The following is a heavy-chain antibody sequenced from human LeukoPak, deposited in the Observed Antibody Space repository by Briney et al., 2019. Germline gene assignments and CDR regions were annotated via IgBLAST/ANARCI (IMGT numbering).Heavy chain of an antibody. Sequence: GASVKVSCKASGYTFTGYYVHWVRQAPGQGLEWMGWINPNSGGTNYAQKFQGRVTMTRDTSISTAYRELSRLRFDDTAVYYCARGAFPTLLYFDYWGQGTLVTVSS. CDR1: GYTFTGYY. J-gene: IGHJ4*02. CDR2: INPNSGGT. D-gene: IGHD2/OR15-2a*01. CDR3: ARGAFPTLLYFDY. V-gene: IGHV1-2*02.